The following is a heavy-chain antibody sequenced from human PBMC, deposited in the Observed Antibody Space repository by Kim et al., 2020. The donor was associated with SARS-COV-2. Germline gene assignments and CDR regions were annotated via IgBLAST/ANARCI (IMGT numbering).Heavy chain of an antibody. V-gene: IGHV4-34*01. CDR1: GGSFSGYY. D-gene: IGHD3-22*01. J-gene: IGHJ5*02. CDR3: APRWGPYYYDSSGYP. Sequence: SETLSLTCAVYGGSFSGYYWSWIRQPPGKGLEWIGEINHSGSTNYNPSLKSRVTISVDTSKNQFSLKLSSVTAADTAVYYCAPRWGPYYYDSSGYPWGQGTLVTVSS. CDR2: INHSGST.